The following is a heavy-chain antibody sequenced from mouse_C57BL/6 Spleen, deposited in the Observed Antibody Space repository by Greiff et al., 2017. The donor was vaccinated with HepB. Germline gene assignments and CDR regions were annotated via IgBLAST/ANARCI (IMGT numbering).Heavy chain of an antibody. CDR1: GFTFSSYG. V-gene: IGHV5-6*01. CDR2: ISSGGSYT. D-gene: IGHD5-1*01. J-gene: IGHJ4*01. CDR3: ARHPPYLRAMDY. Sequence: EVKLVESGGDLAKPGGSLKLSCAASGFTFSSYGMSWVRQTPDKRLEWVATISSGGSYTYYPDSVKGRFTISRDNAKNTLYLQMSSLKSEDTAMYYCARHPPYLRAMDYWGQGTSVTVSS.